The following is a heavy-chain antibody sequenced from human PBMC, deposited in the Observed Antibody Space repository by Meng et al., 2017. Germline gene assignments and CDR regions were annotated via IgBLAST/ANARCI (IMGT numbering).Heavy chain of an antibody. CDR3: AKNSVSSGYHYRD. D-gene: IGHD3-22*01. Sequence: GESLKISCAASGFTFSSYAMSWVRQAPGKGLEWVSAISGSGGSTYYADSVKGRFTISRDNSKNMLFLQMNSLRGEDTAIYYCAKNSVSSGYHYRDWGQGTLVTVSS. CDR2: ISGSGGST. CDR1: GFTFSSYA. J-gene: IGHJ4*02. V-gene: IGHV3-23*01.